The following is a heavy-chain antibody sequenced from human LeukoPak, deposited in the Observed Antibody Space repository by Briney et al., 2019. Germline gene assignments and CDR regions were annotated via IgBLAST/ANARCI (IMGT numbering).Heavy chain of an antibody. CDR2: IYPGDSDT. D-gene: IGHD2-15*01. V-gene: IGHV5-51*01. CDR3: ARLRYCSSGSCYGLDY. Sequence: GESLKISCKGSGYSSTSYWIGWVRQMPGKGLEWMGIIYPGDSDTRYSPSFQGQVTISADKSISTAYLQWSSLKASDTAMYYCARLRYCSSGSCYGLDYWGQGTLVTVSS. J-gene: IGHJ4*02. CDR1: GYSSTSYW.